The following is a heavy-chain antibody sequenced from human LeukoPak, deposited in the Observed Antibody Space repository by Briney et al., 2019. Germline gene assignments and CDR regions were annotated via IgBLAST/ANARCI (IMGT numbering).Heavy chain of an antibody. Sequence: SQTLSLTCTVSGGSISSGDYYWSWIRQPPGKGLEWIGYIYYSGSTNYNPSLKSRVTISVDTSKNQFSLKLSSVTAADTAVYYCAGGSWLYDSSGYGYWGQGTLVTVSS. J-gene: IGHJ4*02. D-gene: IGHD3-22*01. V-gene: IGHV4-30-4*08. CDR3: AGGSWLYDSSGYGY. CDR1: GGSISSGDYY. CDR2: IYYSGST.